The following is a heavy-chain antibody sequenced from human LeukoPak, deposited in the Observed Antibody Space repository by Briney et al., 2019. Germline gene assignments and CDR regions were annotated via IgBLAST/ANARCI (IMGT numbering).Heavy chain of an antibody. V-gene: IGHV3-23*01. D-gene: IGHD3-9*01. CDR1: GFTFSSNG. Sequence: GGTLRLSCAASGFTFSSNGMSWVRQAPGKGLEWVSGISGSGGSTNYADSVKGRFTISRDNSKNTLYLQINSLRAEDTAVYYCAKCILTGYYKGYMDVWGKGTTVTISS. CDR3: AKCILTGYYKGYMDV. J-gene: IGHJ6*03. CDR2: ISGSGGST.